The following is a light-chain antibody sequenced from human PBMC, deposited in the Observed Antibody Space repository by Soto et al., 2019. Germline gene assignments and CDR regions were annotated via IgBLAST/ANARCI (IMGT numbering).Light chain of an antibody. V-gene: IGKV1-13*02. CDR2: DAS. CDR1: QGIASA. Sequence: AIQLTQSPSSLSASIGDRVTITCRASQGIASALAWYQQRPGKPPSLLIYDASTSQSGVPSRFGGSGSETDVTLTIISLQPEDFVTYYCQQFSTYPVTFGGGTRVEIK. CDR3: QQFSTYPVT. J-gene: IGKJ4*01.